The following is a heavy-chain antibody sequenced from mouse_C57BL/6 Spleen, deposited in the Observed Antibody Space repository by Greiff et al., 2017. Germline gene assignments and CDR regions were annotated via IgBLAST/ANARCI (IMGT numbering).Heavy chain of an antibody. CDR1: GYTFTDYY. Sequence: QVQLQQSGAELVKPGASVKISCKASGYTFTDYYINWVKQRHGQGLEWIGKIGPGSGSTYYNEKFKCQATLTADKSSSTAYMQLSSLTSEDSAVYFCARAWGDGGVDYWGQGTTLTVSS. CDR3: ARAWGDGGVDY. D-gene: IGHD2-3*01. CDR2: IGPGSGST. V-gene: IGHV1-77*01. J-gene: IGHJ2*01.